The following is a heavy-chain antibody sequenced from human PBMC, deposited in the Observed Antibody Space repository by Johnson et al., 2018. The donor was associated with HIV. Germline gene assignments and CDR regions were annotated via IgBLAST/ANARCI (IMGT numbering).Heavy chain of an antibody. D-gene: IGHD3-3*01. Sequence: DVHLVESGGGVVRPGGSLRLSCEGSGFRLDEYVMSWVRQAPGKGLEWVSGVSWNGISTNYADSVKGRFSISRDNVKNSLYLQMNSLRVEDTAFYYCARVTICGVVIEHDAFDIWGQGAMVTVSS. CDR1: GFRLDEYV. V-gene: IGHV3-20*04. CDR3: ARVTICGVVIEHDAFDI. J-gene: IGHJ3*02. CDR2: VSWNGIST.